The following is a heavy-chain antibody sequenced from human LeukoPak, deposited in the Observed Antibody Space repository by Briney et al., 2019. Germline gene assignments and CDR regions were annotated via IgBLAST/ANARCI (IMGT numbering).Heavy chain of an antibody. D-gene: IGHD6-19*01. CDR1: GFRFSSYD. CDR3: AKEGSGWYYLDY. Sequence: GGSLRLSCAASGFRFSSYDIHWVCQAPGKGLEWVTFIESYGTKEYYADSVKGRFTISRDNSKNTVYVQMNTLRAEDTAVYYCAKEGSGWYYLDYWGQGTVVTVSS. J-gene: IGHJ4*02. CDR2: IESYGTKE. V-gene: IGHV3-30*02.